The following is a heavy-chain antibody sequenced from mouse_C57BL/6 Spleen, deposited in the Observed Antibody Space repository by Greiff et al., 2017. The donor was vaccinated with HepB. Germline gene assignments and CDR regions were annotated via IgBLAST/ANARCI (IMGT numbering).Heavy chain of an antibody. CDR2: IRNKANGYTT. CDR3: ARNYYGSSPFDY. Sequence: VQLKESGGGLVQPGGSLSLSCAASGFTFTDYYMSWVRQPPGKALEWLGFIRNKANGYTTEYSASVKGRFTISRDNSQSILYLQMNALRAEDSATYYCARNYYGSSPFDYWGQGTTLTVSS. CDR1: GFTFTDYY. J-gene: IGHJ2*01. D-gene: IGHD1-1*01. V-gene: IGHV7-3*01.